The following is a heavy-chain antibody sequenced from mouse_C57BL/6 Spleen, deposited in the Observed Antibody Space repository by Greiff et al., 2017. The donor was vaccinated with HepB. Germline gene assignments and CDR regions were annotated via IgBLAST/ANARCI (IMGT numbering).Heavy chain of an antibody. CDR2: IYPCDSCT. V-gene: IGHV1-59*01. CDR3: ARRATARGASDFDV. CDR1: GYTFTSYW. Sequence: QVQLQQPGAELVKPGTSVKLSCKASGYTFTSYWMNWVKQRPGQGLEWMGVIYPCDSCTNYNQKFKSKATLTVDTSSSTAYMQLSSLTSEDSAVYYCARRATARGASDFDVWGTGTTVTVSS. J-gene: IGHJ1*03. D-gene: IGHD1-1*01.